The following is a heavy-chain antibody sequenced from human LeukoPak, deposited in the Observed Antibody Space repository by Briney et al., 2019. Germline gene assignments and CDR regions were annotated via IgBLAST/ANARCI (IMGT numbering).Heavy chain of an antibody. CDR2: INSDGSST. Sequence: GGSLRLSCAASGFSFTSYWMHWVRQAPGKGLVWVSRINSDGSSTTYADSVKGRFTISRDNAKNTLYLQMNTLRGEDTAVYYCARESAIVLVPFDSWGQGTLVTVSS. CDR1: GFSFTSYW. V-gene: IGHV3-74*01. D-gene: IGHD2/OR15-2a*01. CDR3: ARESAIVLVPFDS. J-gene: IGHJ4*02.